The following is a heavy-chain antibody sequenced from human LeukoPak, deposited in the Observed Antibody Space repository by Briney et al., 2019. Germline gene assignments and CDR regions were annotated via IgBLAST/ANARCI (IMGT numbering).Heavy chain of an antibody. CDR2: FDPEDGET. J-gene: IGHJ3*02. CDR3: ATPRRSGWYSGAFDI. Sequence: ASVKVSCKVSGYTLTELSMHWVRQAPGKGLEWMGGFDPEDGETIYAQEFQGRVTMTEDTSTDTAYMELSSLRSEDTAVYYCATPRRSGWYSGAFDIWGQGTMVTVSS. V-gene: IGHV1-24*01. CDR1: GYTLTELS. D-gene: IGHD6-19*01.